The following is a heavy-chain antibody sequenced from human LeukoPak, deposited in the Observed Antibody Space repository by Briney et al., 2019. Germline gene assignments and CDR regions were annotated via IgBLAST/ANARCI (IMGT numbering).Heavy chain of an antibody. CDR2: ISGSGGST. D-gene: IGHD3-10*01. V-gene: IGHV3-23*01. CDR1: GFTFNSYG. J-gene: IGHJ4*02. Sequence: TGASLRLSCAASGFTFNSYGMIWVRHARGKGLEWVSVISGSGGSTYYADSVKARFTISRDNSKNRLYLQMNSLRAEDTAVYYCARERAGIWDSFDYWGQGTLVTVSS. CDR3: ARERAGIWDSFDY.